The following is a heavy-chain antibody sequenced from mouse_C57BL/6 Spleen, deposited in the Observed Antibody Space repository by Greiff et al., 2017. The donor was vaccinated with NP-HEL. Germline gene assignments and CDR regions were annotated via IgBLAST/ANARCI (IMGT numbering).Heavy chain of an antibody. J-gene: IGHJ1*03. Sequence: QVQLQQSGAELVKPGASVKISCKASGYAFSSYWMNWVKQRPGKGLEWIGQIYPGDGDTNYNGKFKGKATLTADKSSSTAYMQLSSLTSEDSAVYFCARSEIYDGYHWYFDVWGTGTTVTVSS. CDR2: IYPGDGDT. D-gene: IGHD2-3*01. CDR3: ARSEIYDGYHWYFDV. CDR1: GYAFSSYW. V-gene: IGHV1-80*01.